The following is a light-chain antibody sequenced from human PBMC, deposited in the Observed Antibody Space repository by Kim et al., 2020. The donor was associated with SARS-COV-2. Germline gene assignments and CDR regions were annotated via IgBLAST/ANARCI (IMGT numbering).Light chain of an antibody. J-gene: IGLJ3*02. CDR1: SSNIGSYNY. Sequence: GQSITRSCTGTSSNIGSYNYVSWYQQHPGRAPKLMIYDVNKRPSGVSNRFSGSKSGNTASLTISGLQAEDEADYYCSSFTTTSRLVFGGGTKLTVL. CDR2: DVN. V-gene: IGLV2-14*03. CDR3: SSFTTTSRLV.